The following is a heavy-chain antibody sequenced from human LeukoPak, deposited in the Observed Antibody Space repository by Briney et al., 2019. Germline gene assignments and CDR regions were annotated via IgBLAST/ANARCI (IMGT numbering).Heavy chain of an antibody. CDR3: ASRLAVAGTIPDY. J-gene: IGHJ4*02. CDR1: GGTFSNYA. V-gene: IGHV1-69*04. CDR2: IIPILGIA. Sequence: SVTVSFKSSGGTFSNYAISWVRQAPGQGLEWMGRIIPILGIANYAQKFQGRVTITADKSTSTAYMELSSLRSEDTAVYYCASRLAVAGTIPDYWGQGTLVTVSS. D-gene: IGHD6-19*01.